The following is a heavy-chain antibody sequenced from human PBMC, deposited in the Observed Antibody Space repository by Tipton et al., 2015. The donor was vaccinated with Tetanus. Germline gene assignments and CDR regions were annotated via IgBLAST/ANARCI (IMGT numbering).Heavy chain of an antibody. CDR2: IIPIFGTA. D-gene: IGHD4-23*01. CDR3: AREGETTVVTPGLSWFDP. J-gene: IGHJ5*02. V-gene: IGHV1-69*01. Sequence: QLVQSGAEVKKPGSSVKVSCKASGGTFSSYAISWVRQAPGQGLEWMGGIIPIFGTANYAQKFQGRVTITADESTSTAYMELSSRRSEDTAVYYCAREGETTVVTPGLSWFDPWGQGTLVTVSS. CDR1: GGTFSSYA.